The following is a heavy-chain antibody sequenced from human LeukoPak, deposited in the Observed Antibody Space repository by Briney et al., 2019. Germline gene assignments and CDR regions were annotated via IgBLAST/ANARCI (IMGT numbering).Heavy chain of an antibody. CDR3: AKDPTSGYDGGLDY. Sequence: PGRSLRLSCAASGFTFSSYGMHWVRQAPGKGLEWVAVIWYGGSNKYYADSVKGRFTISRDNSKNTLYLQMNSLRAEDTAVYYCAKDPTSGYDGGLDYWGQGTLVTVSS. V-gene: IGHV3-33*06. CDR1: GFTFSSYG. CDR2: IWYGGSNK. J-gene: IGHJ4*02. D-gene: IGHD5-12*01.